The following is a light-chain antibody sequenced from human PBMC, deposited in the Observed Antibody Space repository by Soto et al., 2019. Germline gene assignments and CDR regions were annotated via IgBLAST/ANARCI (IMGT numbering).Light chain of an antibody. J-gene: IGLJ1*01. V-gene: IGLV1-47*01. CDR1: SSNFGSNY. CDR2: RNN. Sequence: QSVLTQPPSASGTPGQRVTISCSGSSSNFGSNYVYWYQQLPGTAPKLLIYRNNQRPSGVPDRFSGSKSGTSASLAISGLRSEDVADYYCPAWDDSLSCLYAFVTGTKVTVL. CDR3: PAWDDSLSCLYA.